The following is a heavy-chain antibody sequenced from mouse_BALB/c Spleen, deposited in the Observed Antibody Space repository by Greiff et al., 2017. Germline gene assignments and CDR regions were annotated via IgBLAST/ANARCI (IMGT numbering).Heavy chain of an antibody. CDR1: GYSITSDYA. V-gene: IGHV3-2*02. CDR2: ISYSGST. J-gene: IGHJ3*01. CDR3: ARRNMITGFAY. D-gene: IGHD2-4*01. Sequence: EVQLQESGPGLVKPSQSLSLTCTVTGYSITSDYAWNWIRQFPGNKLEWMGYISYSGSTSYNPSLKSRISITRDTSKNQFFLQLNSVTTEDTATYYCARRNMITGFAYWGQGTLVTVSA.